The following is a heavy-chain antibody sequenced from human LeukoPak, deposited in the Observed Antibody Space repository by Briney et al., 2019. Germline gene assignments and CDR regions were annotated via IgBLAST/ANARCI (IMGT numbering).Heavy chain of an antibody. CDR3: ARGAWTFDY. J-gene: IGHJ4*02. CDR2: INQDGSEK. D-gene: IGHD3/OR15-3a*01. CDR1: GFTFSTYW. V-gene: IGHV3-7*01. Sequence: GGSLRPSCAASGFTFSTYWMSWVRQTPGKGLDWVANINQDGSEKYYVDSVKGRFTISRDNAKNSLYLQMNSLRAEDTAVYYCARGAWTFDYWGQGTLVSVSS.